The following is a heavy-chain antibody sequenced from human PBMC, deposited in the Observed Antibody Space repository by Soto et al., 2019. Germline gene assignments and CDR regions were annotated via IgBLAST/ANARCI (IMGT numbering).Heavy chain of an antibody. V-gene: IGHV1-18*01. CDR1: GYTFSNSG. Sequence: QVQLVQSGPEVKKPGASVKVSCKASGYTFSNSGFSWMRQAPGQGLEWMGWISTYNGNTNYVQKFQGRLSMTTDTSTSTAFMELRTLRSDDTAVYYCARDDYNNGRNWLNPWGQGTLVTVTS. J-gene: IGHJ5*02. CDR2: ISTYNGNT. D-gene: IGHD3-22*01. CDR3: ARDDYNNGRNWLNP.